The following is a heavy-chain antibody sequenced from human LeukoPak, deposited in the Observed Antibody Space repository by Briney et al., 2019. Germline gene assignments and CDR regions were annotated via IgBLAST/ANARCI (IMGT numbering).Heavy chain of an antibody. Sequence: WGSLRLSCAASGSTFSSYAMSWVRQAPGKGLEWVSAISGSGGSTYYADSVKGRFTISRDNSKNTLYLQMNSLRAEDTAVYYCAKDLRRGYSYGYYWGQGTLVTVSS. CDR1: GSTFSSYA. V-gene: IGHV3-23*01. J-gene: IGHJ4*02. D-gene: IGHD5-18*01. CDR2: ISGSGGST. CDR3: AKDLRRGYSYGYY.